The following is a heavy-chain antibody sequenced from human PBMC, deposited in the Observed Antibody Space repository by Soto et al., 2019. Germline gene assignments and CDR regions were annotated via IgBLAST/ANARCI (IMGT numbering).Heavy chain of an antibody. V-gene: IGHV3-33*08. CDR1: GFTFSIYA. Sequence: PGGSLRLSCSASGFTFSIYAMHWVRQAPGKGLEWVAVIWYDGSNKYYADSVKGRFTISRDNSKNTLYLQMNSLRAEDTAVYYCARDGYDSSGYPFDYWGQGTLVTVSS. D-gene: IGHD3-22*01. J-gene: IGHJ4*02. CDR2: IWYDGSNK. CDR3: ARDGYDSSGYPFDY.